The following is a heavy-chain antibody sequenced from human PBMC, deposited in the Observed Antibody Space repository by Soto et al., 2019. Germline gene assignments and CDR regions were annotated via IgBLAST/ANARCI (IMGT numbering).Heavy chain of an antibody. CDR1: GGSITSGGYS. CDR3: ARAFYGVDL. Sequence: PSETLCLTCTVSGGSITSGGYSWSWIRQSPGQGREGIGYIYQSGTAFYNSPLKTRATILVDRSKNQFSLNLTSVTAADAAVYYCARAFYGVDLWGQGTTVTVSS. CDR2: IYQSGTA. V-gene: IGHV4-30-2*06. J-gene: IGHJ6*02.